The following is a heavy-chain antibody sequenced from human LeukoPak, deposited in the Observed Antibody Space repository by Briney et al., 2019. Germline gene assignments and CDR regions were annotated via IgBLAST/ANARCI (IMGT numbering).Heavy chain of an antibody. CDR2: ISAYNGNT. D-gene: IGHD4-11*01. J-gene: IGHJ5*02. Sequence: ASVKVSCKASGYTFTSYGISWVRQAPGQGLEWMGWISAYNGNTNYSQKLQGRVTMTTDTSTSTAYMELRSLRSDDTAVYYCARDGAPDLDYPDWFDPWGQGTLVTVSS. V-gene: IGHV1-18*04. CDR3: ARDGAPDLDYPDWFDP. CDR1: GYTFTSYG.